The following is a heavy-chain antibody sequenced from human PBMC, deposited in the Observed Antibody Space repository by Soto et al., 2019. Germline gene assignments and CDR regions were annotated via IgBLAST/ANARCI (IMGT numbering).Heavy chain of an antibody. V-gene: IGHV3-48*03. Sequence: PVGSLRLSCASSGCTFSSYEMNWVRQSPGKWLEWVSYISSSGSTIYYADSVKGRFTISRDNAKNSLYLQMNSLRAEDTAVYYCAREDYDILTGYYNLNCFEPWGQGTLVIGS. J-gene: IGHJ5*02. CDR1: GCTFSSYE. CDR2: ISSSGSTI. CDR3: AREDYDILTGYYNLNCFEP. D-gene: IGHD3-9*01.